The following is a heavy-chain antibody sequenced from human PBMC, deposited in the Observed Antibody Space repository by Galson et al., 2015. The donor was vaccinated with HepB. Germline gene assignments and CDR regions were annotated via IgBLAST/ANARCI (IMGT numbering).Heavy chain of an antibody. D-gene: IGHD6-19*01. J-gene: IGHJ4*02. Sequence: SLRLSCAASGFTFSGSAMYWVRQASGKGLEWVGRIRSKANSYATAYAASVKGRFTISRDDSKNTAYLQMNSLKTEDTAVYYCTRRRGYSSGWYYFDYWGQGSLVTVSS. CDR3: TRRRGYSSGWYYFDY. V-gene: IGHV3-73*01. CDR2: IRSKANSYAT. CDR1: GFTFSGSA.